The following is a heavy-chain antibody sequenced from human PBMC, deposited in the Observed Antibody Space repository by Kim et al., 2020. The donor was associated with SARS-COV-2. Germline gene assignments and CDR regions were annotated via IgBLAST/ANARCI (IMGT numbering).Heavy chain of an antibody. J-gene: IGHJ4*02. Sequence: SETLSLTCTVSGGSISSSSYYWAWIRQPPGKGLEWIGSVYYSGSTYDNPSLKSRVAVSVDTSKNQFSLRLTSVTAADTALYYCARLPHDSRGYYHFDYWGQGTQATVSS. CDR3: ARLPHDSRGYYHFDY. V-gene: IGHV4-39*01. CDR1: GGSISSSSYY. CDR2: VYYSGST. D-gene: IGHD3-22*01.